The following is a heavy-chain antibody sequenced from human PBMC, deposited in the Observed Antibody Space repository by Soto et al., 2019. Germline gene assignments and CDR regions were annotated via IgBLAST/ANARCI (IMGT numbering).Heavy chain of an antibody. J-gene: IGHJ4*02. Sequence: SVKVSCKASGFTFTSSAVQWVRQARGQRLEWIGWIVVGSGNTNYAQKFQERVTITRDMSTSTAYMELRGLRSDDTAVYYCARVERTNMLRSDYWGQGTLVTVSS. CDR2: IVVGSGNT. D-gene: IGHD3-10*01. CDR3: ARVERTNMLRSDY. CDR1: GFTFTSSA. V-gene: IGHV1-58*01.